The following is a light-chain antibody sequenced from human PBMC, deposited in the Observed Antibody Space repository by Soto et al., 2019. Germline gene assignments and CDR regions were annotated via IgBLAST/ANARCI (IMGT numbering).Light chain of an antibody. CDR2: LGS. Sequence: DLVMTQSPLSLPVTPGEPASMSCRSSQSLLHSNGYNFLDWYLQKPGQSPQLLIYLGSNRASGVPDRFSGSGSGTDFTLKISRVEAEDVGVYYCMQALQTRTFGQGTKVEIK. J-gene: IGKJ1*01. CDR1: QSLLHSNGYNF. CDR3: MQALQTRT. V-gene: IGKV2-28*01.